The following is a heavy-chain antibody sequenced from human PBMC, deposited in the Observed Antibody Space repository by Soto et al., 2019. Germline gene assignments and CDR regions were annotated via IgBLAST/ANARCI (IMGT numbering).Heavy chain of an antibody. CDR2: ISGSGGST. J-gene: IGHJ6*02. D-gene: IGHD1-26*01. Sequence: PGGSLRLSCAASGFTFISYAISCVRHSAWKGLEGVSAISGSGGSTYYADSVKGRFTISRDNSKNTLYLQMNSLRAEDTAVYYCARWSYLLRGSDKYGMDVWGQGTTVTVSS. V-gene: IGHV3-23*01. CDR1: GFTFISYA. CDR3: ARWSYLLRGSDKYGMDV.